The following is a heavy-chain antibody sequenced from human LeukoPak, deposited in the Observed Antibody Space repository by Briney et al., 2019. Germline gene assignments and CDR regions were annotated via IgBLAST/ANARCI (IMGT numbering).Heavy chain of an antibody. CDR2: ISSSGSTI. CDR3: ARSMSSSSLY. D-gene: IGHD6-6*01. V-gene: IGHV3-48*03. Sequence: PGGSLRLSCAASGFTFSSYEMNWVRQAPGKGLEWVSYISSSGSTIYYADSVKGRFTISRDNAKNSVYLQMDSLRAEDTAIYYCARSMSSSSLYWGQGTLVTVSS. J-gene: IGHJ4*02. CDR1: GFTFSSYE.